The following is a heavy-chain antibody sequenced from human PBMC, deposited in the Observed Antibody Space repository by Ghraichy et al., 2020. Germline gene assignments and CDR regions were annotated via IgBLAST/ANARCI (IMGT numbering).Heavy chain of an antibody. J-gene: IGHJ5*02. V-gene: IGHV3-23*01. D-gene: IGHD1-26*01. CDR2: IGGSGSST. CDR3: AKGGINRFDP. CDR1: GFTFSNYG. Sequence: GGSLRLSCAASGFTFSNYGMSWVRHAPGKGLEWVSTIGGSGSSTYYADSVKGRFTISRDNSKNTLYLQMSSLRAEDTAVYYCAKGGINRFDPWGQGTLVTVSS.